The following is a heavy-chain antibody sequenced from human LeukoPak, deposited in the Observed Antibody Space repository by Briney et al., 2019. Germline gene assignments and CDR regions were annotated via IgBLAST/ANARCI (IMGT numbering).Heavy chain of an antibody. CDR1: GFTFSRDW. J-gene: IGHJ4*02. D-gene: IGHD3-22*01. V-gene: IGHV3-74*03. CDR2: ISDDGSVT. CDR3: VRRYYECNVCDRYFDF. Sequence: PGGSLRLSCAASGFTFSRDWMNWVRHAPGKGLVWVSRISDDGSVTTYADSVQGRFTISRDNAKSTVFLQMNSLRAEDTAVYFCVRRYYECNVCDRYFDFWAERPRVSVSS.